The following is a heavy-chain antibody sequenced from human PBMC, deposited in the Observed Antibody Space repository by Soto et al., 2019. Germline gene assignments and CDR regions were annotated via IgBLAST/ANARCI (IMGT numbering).Heavy chain of an antibody. D-gene: IGHD3-10*01. J-gene: IGHJ4*02. Sequence: LRLSCAASGITFGSRAMSCVRQAPVEGLEWVSTITDSGGDAKYADSVRGRFAISRDNSKKTLYLQMSSLTAEDSAIYYCARGSTDSYPGSRIFDFWGRGTLVTVSS. CDR3: ARGSTDSYPGSRIFDF. CDR1: GITFGSRA. V-gene: IGHV3-23*01. CDR2: ITDSGGDA.